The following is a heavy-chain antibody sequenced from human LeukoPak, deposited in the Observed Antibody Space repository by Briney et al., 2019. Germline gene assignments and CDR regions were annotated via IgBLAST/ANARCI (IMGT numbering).Heavy chain of an antibody. CDR1: GFTFSSYS. Sequence: GGSLRLSCAASGFTFSSYSMNWVRQAPGKGLEWVSYISSSSSTIYYADSMKGRFTISRDNAKNSLYLQMNSLRAEDTAVYYCVKDRYYYYYGMDVWGQGTTVTVSS. CDR2: ISSSSSTI. CDR3: VKDRYYYYYGMDV. J-gene: IGHJ6*02. V-gene: IGHV3-48*01.